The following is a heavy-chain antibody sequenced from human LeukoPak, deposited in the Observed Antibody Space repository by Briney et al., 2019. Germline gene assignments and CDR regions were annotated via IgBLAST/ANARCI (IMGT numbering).Heavy chain of an antibody. CDR2: IYTTENT. CDR3: ARRDSSGWYFDY. V-gene: IGHV4-4*07. CDR1: GGSLTGYY. D-gene: IGHD6-19*01. J-gene: IGHJ4*02. Sequence: PSETLSLTCTVSGGSLTGYYWNWVRQSAGKGLEWIGRIYTTENTNYNPSLKSRVTMSVDTSNNQFSLKLSAVTAADTAVYYCARRDSSGWYFDYWGQGILVTVSS.